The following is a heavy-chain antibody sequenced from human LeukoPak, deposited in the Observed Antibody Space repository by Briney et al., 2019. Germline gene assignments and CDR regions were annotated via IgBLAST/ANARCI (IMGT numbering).Heavy chain of an antibody. Sequence: GGSLRLSCAASGFTFDDYGMSWVRQAPGKGLEWVSGINWNGGNTGYADSVKGRFTISRDNSKNTLYLQMNSLRAEDTAVYYCAKVRMVRGVNRWYFDYWGQGTLVTVSS. CDR3: AKVRMVRGVNRWYFDY. D-gene: IGHD3-10*01. CDR2: INWNGGNT. J-gene: IGHJ4*02. V-gene: IGHV3-20*04. CDR1: GFTFDDYG.